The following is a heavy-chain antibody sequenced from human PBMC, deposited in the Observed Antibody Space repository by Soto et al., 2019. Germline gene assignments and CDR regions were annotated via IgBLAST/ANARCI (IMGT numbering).Heavy chain of an antibody. J-gene: IGHJ6*02. CDR1: GYTFTSYD. Sequence: ASVKVSCKASGYTFTSYDINWVRQAPGQGLEWLGWMDPNSGVTGYAQKFQGRVSMTRNISINTAHMELSSLRSEDTAVYYCARERKFDFWRKGLDVWGQGTTVTV. CDR3: ARERKFDFWRKGLDV. D-gene: IGHD3-3*01. V-gene: IGHV1-8*01. CDR2: MDPNSGVT.